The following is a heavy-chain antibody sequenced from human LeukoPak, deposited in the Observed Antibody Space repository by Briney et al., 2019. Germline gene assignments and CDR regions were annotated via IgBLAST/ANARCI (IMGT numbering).Heavy chain of an antibody. CDR3: ARDPEDYGMDV. V-gene: IGHV3-64*01. CDR1: GFTFSSYA. Sequence: GGSLRLSCAASGFTFSSYAMHCVRQAPGKGLEYVSAISSNGGSTYYANSVKGRFAISRDNSKNTLYLQMGTLRAEDTAVYYCARDPEDYGMDVWGQGTTVTVSS. J-gene: IGHJ6*02. CDR2: ISSNGGST.